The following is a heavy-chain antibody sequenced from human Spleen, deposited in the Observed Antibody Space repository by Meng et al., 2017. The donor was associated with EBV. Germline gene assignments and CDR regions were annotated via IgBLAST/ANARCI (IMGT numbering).Heavy chain of an antibody. CDR1: GVSVSTSGVG. V-gene: IGHV2-5*02. J-gene: IGHJ4*02. CDR3: AHIEDCPDY. Sequence: QMSLKESGSTVVKHIETLKVTCNFFGVSVSTSGVGVGLIRQHTGKALAWLALIYWDDDKRYSPYLKSRLTITKDTYKNKVVLTMNNMDTVDTATYYCAHIEDCPDYWGQGTLVTVSS. D-gene: IGHD2-21*02. CDR2: IYWDDDK.